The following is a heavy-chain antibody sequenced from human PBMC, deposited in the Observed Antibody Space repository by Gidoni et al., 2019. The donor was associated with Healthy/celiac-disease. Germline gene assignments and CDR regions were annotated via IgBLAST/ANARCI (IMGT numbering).Heavy chain of an antibody. CDR1: GFTFDDYT. Sequence: EVQLVASGGVVVQPGGSLRLSCAASGFTFDDYTMHWVRQAPGKGVEWVSLISWDGGSTYYADSVKGRFTISRDNSKNSLYLQMNSLRTEDTALYYCAKDRGGYWSSYYYYMDVWGKGTTVTVSS. V-gene: IGHV3-43*01. D-gene: IGHD2-21*01. J-gene: IGHJ6*03. CDR2: ISWDGGST. CDR3: AKDRGGYWSSYYYYMDV.